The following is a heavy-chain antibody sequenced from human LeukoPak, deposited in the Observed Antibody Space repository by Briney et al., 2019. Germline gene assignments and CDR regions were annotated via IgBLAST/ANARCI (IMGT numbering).Heavy chain of an antibody. CDR2: INSDARGT. V-gene: IGHV3-74*01. CDR3: TKGGPGHSDY. Sequence: GGSLRLSCAASAFSFSSYGMHWVRQAQGKGLVWVSRINSDARGTSYADCVKGPFTISRDNAKNTLDLHMNNLRAEDTAVYYCTKGGPGHSDYWGQGTLVTVSS. J-gene: IGHJ4*02. CDR1: AFSFSSYG. D-gene: IGHD3-16*01.